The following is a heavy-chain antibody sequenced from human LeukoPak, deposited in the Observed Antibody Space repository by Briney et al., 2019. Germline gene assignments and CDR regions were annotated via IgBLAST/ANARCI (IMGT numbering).Heavy chain of an antibody. D-gene: IGHD6-19*01. V-gene: IGHV4-59*11. J-gene: IGHJ5*02. CDR2: IYYSGST. CDR3: ARGKRRQWLVRVGNWFDP. CDR1: SGSISSHY. Sequence: PSQTLSLTCTVSSGSISSHYWSWIRQPPGKGLEWIGYIYYSGSTDYNPSLKSRVTISVDTSKNQFSLKLSSVTAADTAVYYCARGKRRQWLVRVGNWFDPWGQGTLVTVSS.